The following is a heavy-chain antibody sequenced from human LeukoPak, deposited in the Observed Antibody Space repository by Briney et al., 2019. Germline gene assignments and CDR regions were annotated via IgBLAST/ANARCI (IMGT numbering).Heavy chain of an antibody. Sequence: SETLSLTCTVSGGSISTYYWSWIRQPPGKGLEWIGDIDYIGSTNYNPSLKSRVTISVGTSKNHFSLNLNSVTAADTALYYCARRRTTGLSGYMDVWGKGTTVTASS. J-gene: IGHJ6*03. CDR1: GGSISTYY. CDR2: IDYIGST. V-gene: IGHV4-59*08. CDR3: ARRRTTGLSGYMDV. D-gene: IGHD2-2*01.